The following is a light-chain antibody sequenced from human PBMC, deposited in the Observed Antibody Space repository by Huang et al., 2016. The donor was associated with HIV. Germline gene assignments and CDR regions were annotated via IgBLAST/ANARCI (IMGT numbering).Light chain of an antibody. Sequence: DIQMTQSPSALSASVGDRVTITCRASQPISSYLNWYQHKSGKAPKLLIHAISNLETGVPTRFSGGGSGTEFTLTINSLQPDDFATYFCQQSYSTPTTFGQGTKVEIK. CDR2: AIS. CDR3: QQSYSTPTT. V-gene: IGKV1-39*01. J-gene: IGKJ1*01. CDR1: QPISSY.